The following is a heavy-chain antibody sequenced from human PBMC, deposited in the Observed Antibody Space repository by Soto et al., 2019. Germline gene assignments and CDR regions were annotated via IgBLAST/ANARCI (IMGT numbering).Heavy chain of an antibody. Sequence: QVQLVESGGGLVKPGGSLRLSCAASGFTCSDYYMSWIRQAPGKGLEWVSHISGSGSTIYFADAVKGRFTISRDNAKNSLYLQMNTLRTEDTAVYYCARDCSSSSCYGYFQHWGLGTRVTVSS. CDR1: GFTCSDYY. CDR3: ARDCSSSSCYGYFQH. V-gene: IGHV3-11*01. J-gene: IGHJ1*01. CDR2: ISGSGSTI. D-gene: IGHD2-2*01.